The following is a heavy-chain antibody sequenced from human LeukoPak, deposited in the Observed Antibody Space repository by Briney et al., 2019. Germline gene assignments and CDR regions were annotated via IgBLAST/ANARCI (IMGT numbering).Heavy chain of an antibody. CDR1: GFTVSSNY. D-gene: IGHD3-10*01. CDR2: IYSGGST. Sequence: GGSLRLSCAASGFTVSSNYMSWVRQAPGKGLEWVSVIYSGGSTYYADSVKGRFTISGDNSKSTLYLQMNSLRAEDTAVYYCARESGPYGSGRGIFDYWGQGTLVTVSS. J-gene: IGHJ4*02. CDR3: ARESGPYGSGRGIFDY. V-gene: IGHV3-66*02.